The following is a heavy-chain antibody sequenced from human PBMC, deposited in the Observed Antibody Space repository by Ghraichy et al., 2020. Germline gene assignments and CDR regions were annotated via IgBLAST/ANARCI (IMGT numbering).Heavy chain of an antibody. CDR2: ISWNSGSI. J-gene: IGHJ4*02. D-gene: IGHD5-24*01. CDR3: AKDVIGDGYNPAYYFDY. V-gene: IGHV3-9*01. Sequence: GGSLRLSCAASGFTFDDYAMHWVRQAPGKGLEWVSGISWNSGSIGYADSVKGRFTISRDNAKNSLYLQMNSLRAEDTALYYCAKDVIGDGYNPAYYFDYWGQGTLVTVSS. CDR1: GFTFDDYA.